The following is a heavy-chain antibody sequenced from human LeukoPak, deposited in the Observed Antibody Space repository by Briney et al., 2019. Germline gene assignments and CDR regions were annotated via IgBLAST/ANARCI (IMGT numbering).Heavy chain of an antibody. Sequence: ASVKDSCKATVYTFTGYYMHWVRQAPGQGLEWMGWINPNSGGTNYAQKFQGRVTMTRDTSISTAYMELSRLRSDDTAVCYCAKPYSSSWYVEWWFDPWGQGTLVTVSS. D-gene: IGHD6-13*01. CDR2: INPNSGGT. J-gene: IGHJ5*02. CDR3: AKPYSSSWYVEWWFDP. V-gene: IGHV1-2*02. CDR1: VYTFTGYY.